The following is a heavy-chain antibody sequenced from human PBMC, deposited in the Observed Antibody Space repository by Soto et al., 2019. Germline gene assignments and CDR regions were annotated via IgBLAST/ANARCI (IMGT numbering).Heavy chain of an antibody. Sequence: EVQLVESGGGLVQPGGSLGLSCAASGFTFSNYWMNWVRQAPGKGLEWVGNIKQDGSETYYVDSVKGRFTISRDNAKNSLFLQMNSLRAEDTAVYYCATEALRVDYWGQGTLVTVSS. CDR1: GFTFSNYW. CDR2: IKQDGSET. J-gene: IGHJ4*02. CDR3: ATEALRVDY. D-gene: IGHD4-17*01. V-gene: IGHV3-7*01.